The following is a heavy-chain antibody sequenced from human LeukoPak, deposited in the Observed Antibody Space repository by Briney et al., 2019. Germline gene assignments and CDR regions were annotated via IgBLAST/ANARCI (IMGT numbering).Heavy chain of an antibody. CDR2: FDPEDGET. J-gene: IGHJ4*02. CDR1: GYALTELS. Sequence: ASVKVSCKVSGYALTELSMHWVRQAPGKGLEWMGGFDPEDGETIYAQKFQGRVTMTEDTSTDTAYMELSSLGSEDTAVYYCATRLGSGSYYIDHFDYWGQGTLVTVSS. CDR3: ATRLGSGSYYIDHFDY. V-gene: IGHV1-24*01. D-gene: IGHD3-10*01.